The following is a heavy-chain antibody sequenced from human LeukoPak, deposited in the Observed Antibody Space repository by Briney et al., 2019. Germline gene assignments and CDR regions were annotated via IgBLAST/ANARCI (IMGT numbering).Heavy chain of an antibody. CDR3: ARGTVYDF. D-gene: IGHD2-8*01. V-gene: IGHV4-39*01. CDR2: IYYSGTT. CDR1: GGSINTNSYS. Sequence: NPSETLSLTCTVSGGSINTNSYSWGWIRQAPGKGLEDIGSIYYSGTTYYKPSLTSRITISVDTSKNQFSLKLSSATAADTAVYYCARGTVYDFWDQGTLVTVSS. J-gene: IGHJ4*02.